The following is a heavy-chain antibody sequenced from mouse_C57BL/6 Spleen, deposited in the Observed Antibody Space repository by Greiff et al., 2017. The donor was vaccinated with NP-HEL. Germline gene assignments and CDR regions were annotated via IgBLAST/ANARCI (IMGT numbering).Heavy chain of an antibody. J-gene: IGHJ3*01. Sequence: EVQGVESGGGLVKPGGSLKLSCAASGFTFSSYAMSWVRQTPEKRLEWVATISDGGSYTYYPDNVKGRFTISRDNAKNNLYLQMSHLKSEDTAMYYCARLLPQADWGQGTLVTVSA. D-gene: IGHD5-5*01. V-gene: IGHV5-4*01. CDR2: ISDGGSYT. CDR1: GFTFSSYA. CDR3: ARLLPQAD.